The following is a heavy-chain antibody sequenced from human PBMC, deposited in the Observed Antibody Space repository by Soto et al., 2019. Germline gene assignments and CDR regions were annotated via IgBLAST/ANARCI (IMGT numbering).Heavy chain of an antibody. D-gene: IGHD3-16*01. CDR3: AKDHGGGGLSLEN. CDR1: GFSFSDYY. J-gene: IGHJ4*02. V-gene: IGHV3-11*01. CDR2: ISTSGSTI. Sequence: VQLVESGGGLVKPGGSLRLSCAASGFSFSDYYMSWVRQAPGKGLEWIAYISTSGSTISHAASVKGRFTISRDNAKSSLYLQMNSLSADDTAMYYCAKDHGGGGLSLENWGKGTLVIVST.